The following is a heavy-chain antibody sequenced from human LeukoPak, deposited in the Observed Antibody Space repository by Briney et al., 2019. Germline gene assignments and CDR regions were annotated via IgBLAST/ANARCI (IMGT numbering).Heavy chain of an antibody. V-gene: IGHV3-23*01. CDR3: AKSPRGAAGISDY. CDR1: SFTFSSYA. CDR2: ISGSGGST. D-gene: IGHD6-13*01. Sequence: PGGSLRLSCGASSFTFSSYAMSWVRQAPGKGLEWVSAISGSGGSTYYADSVKGRFTISRDNSKNTLYLQMNSLRAEDTAVYYCAKSPRGAAGISDYWGQGTLVTVSS. J-gene: IGHJ4*02.